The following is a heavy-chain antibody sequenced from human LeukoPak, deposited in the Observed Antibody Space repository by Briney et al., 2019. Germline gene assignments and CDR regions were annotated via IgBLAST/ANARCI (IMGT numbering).Heavy chain of an antibody. V-gene: IGHV3-30*04. Sequence: GRSLRLSCAASGFTFSRHSMHWVRQAPGKGLEWVAVILHDGRNEHYADSVQGRFTISRDNSKDILYLHINSPRTEDTAVYYCAGEPRGSDCRFDYWGQGTLVTVSS. CDR1: GFTFSRHS. CDR3: AGEPRGSDCRFDY. J-gene: IGHJ4*02. CDR2: ILHDGRNE. D-gene: IGHD2-21*02.